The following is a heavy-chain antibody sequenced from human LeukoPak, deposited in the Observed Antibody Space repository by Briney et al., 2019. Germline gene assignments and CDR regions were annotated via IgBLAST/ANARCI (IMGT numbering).Heavy chain of an antibody. CDR2: IYYSGST. J-gene: IGHJ3*02. CDR1: GGSIISNTHY. V-gene: IGHV4-39*01. Sequence: SETLSLTCTVSGGSIISNTHYWGWIRQPPGKGLEWIGSIYYSGSTYYNSSLKSRVTISVDTAKNQFSLNLSSVTAADTAVYFCARLRSTSHDAFDIWGQGTMVTVSS. D-gene: IGHD2-2*01. CDR3: ARLRSTSHDAFDI.